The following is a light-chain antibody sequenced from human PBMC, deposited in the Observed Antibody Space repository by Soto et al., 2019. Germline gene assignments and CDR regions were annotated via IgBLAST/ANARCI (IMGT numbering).Light chain of an antibody. CDR3: QQYNSYPLT. CDR1: QSISSW. Sequence: DIQMTQSPSTLSASVGDRVTITCRASQSISSWLAWYQQKPGKAPKLLIYDASSLESGVPSRFSGSGSGTEFTLTIISLQPDDFATYYCQQYNSYPLTFGGGTQVEIK. J-gene: IGKJ4*01. CDR2: DAS. V-gene: IGKV1-5*01.